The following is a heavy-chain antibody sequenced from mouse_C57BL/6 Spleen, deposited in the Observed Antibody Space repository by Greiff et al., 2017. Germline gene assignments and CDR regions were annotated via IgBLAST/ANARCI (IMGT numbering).Heavy chain of an antibody. CDR3: TIVRVYDWAWFAY. CDR2: IDPENGDT. J-gene: IGHJ3*01. V-gene: IGHV14-4*01. Sequence: VQLQQSGAELVRPGASVKLSCTASGFNIKDDYMHWVKQRPEQGLEWIGWIDPENGDTEYASKFQGKATITADTSSNTAYLQLSSLTSEDTAVYYCTIVRVYDWAWFAYWGQGTLVTVSA. CDR1: GFNIKDDY. D-gene: IGHD2-12*01.